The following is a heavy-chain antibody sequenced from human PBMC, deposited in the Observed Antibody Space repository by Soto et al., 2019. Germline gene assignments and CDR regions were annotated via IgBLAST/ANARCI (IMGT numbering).Heavy chain of an antibody. CDR2: ISSSGGST. J-gene: IGHJ4*02. Sequence: EVQLLESGGGLVQPGGSLRLSCAASGFTFSSYAMSWVRQAPGKGLEWVSAISSSGGSTYYADSVKGRFTISRDNSKNTLYLQMNSLRAEDTAVYYCAKTGYSSSWYVLSGFDYWGQGTLVTVSS. CDR3: AKTGYSSSWYVLSGFDY. V-gene: IGHV3-23*01. D-gene: IGHD6-13*01. CDR1: GFTFSSYA.